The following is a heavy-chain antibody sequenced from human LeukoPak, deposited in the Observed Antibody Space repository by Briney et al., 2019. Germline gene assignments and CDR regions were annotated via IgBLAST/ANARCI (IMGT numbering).Heavy chain of an antibody. Sequence: AGGSLRLSCAASGFTFSGSAMHWVRQASGKGLEWVGRIRSKANSYATAYAASVKGRFTISRDDSKNTAYLQMNSLKTEDTAVYYCTSQPPAAGPLVDVWGKGTMVTVSS. CDR1: GFTFSGSA. CDR3: TSQPPAAGPLVDV. CDR2: IRSKANSYAT. D-gene: IGHD6-13*01. V-gene: IGHV3-73*01. J-gene: IGHJ3*01.